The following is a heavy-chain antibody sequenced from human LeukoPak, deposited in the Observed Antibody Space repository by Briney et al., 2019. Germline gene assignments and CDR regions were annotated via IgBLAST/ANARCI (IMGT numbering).Heavy chain of an antibody. J-gene: IGHJ5*02. Sequence: SETLSLTCAVYGGSFSGYYWSWIRQPPGKGLEWIGEINHSGSTNYNPSLKSRVTISVDTSKNQFSLRLSSVTAADTAVYYCARGRWEPRFDPWGQGTLVTVSS. V-gene: IGHV4-34*01. CDR3: ARGRWEPRFDP. CDR1: GGSFSGYY. D-gene: IGHD1-26*01. CDR2: INHSGST.